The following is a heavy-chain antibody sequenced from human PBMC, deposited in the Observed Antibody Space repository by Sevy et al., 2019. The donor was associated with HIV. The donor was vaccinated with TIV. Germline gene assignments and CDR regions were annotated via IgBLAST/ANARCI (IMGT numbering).Heavy chain of an antibody. Sequence: GESLKISCAASGFTFSSYSMNWVRQAPGKGLEWVSSISSSSSYIYYADSVKGRFTISRDNAKNSLYLQMNSLRVEDTAVYYCARGGDDGAFDIWGQGTMVTVSS. V-gene: IGHV3-21*01. CDR3: ARGGDDGAFDI. J-gene: IGHJ3*02. CDR2: ISSSSSYI. D-gene: IGHD2-21*02. CDR1: GFTFSSYS.